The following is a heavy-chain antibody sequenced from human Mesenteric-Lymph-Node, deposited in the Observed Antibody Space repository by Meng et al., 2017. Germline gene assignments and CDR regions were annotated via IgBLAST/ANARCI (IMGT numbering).Heavy chain of an antibody. D-gene: IGHD3-10*02. Sequence: GESLKISCAASGFTFSSYEMNWVRQAPGKGLEWVSYISSSGGSTYYADSVKGRFTISRDNSKNTLYLQMNSLRAEDTAVYYCATWKYYYDRGVFDIWGQGTMVTVSS. CDR2: ISSSGGST. V-gene: IGHV3-23*01. CDR1: GFTFSSYE. CDR3: ATWKYYYDRGVFDI. J-gene: IGHJ3*02.